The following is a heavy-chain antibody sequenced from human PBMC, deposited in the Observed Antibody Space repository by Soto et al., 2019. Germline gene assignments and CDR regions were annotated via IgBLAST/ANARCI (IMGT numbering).Heavy chain of an antibody. CDR2: TYYNSIWYT. CDR3: ARNNYGSGSYYSSFDD. J-gene: IGHJ4*02. CDR1: GDSVSSNSAA. V-gene: IGHV6-1*01. Sequence: QVQLQQSGPGLVKPSQTLSLTCVISGDSVSSNSAAWNWIRQSPSRGLEWLGRTYYNSIWYTDYALFVKSRLTINPHTSKNQVTLQLNSVTPEDTAVYYCARNNYGSGSYYSSFDDWGPGILVTVSS. D-gene: IGHD3-10*01.